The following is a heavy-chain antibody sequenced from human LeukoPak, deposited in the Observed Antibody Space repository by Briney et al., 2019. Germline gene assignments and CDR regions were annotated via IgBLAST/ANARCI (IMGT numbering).Heavy chain of an antibody. D-gene: IGHD2-8*01. Sequence: SGTLSLTCAVYGGSFSGYYWSWIRQPPGKGLEWIGEINHSGSTNYNPSLKSRVTISVDTSKNQFSLKLSSVTAADTGVYYCARGNIVLMVYAMGWFDPCGLGTLVTVSS. CDR2: INHSGST. V-gene: IGHV4-34*01. CDR1: GGSFSGYY. J-gene: IGHJ5*02. CDR3: ARGNIVLMVYAMGWFDP.